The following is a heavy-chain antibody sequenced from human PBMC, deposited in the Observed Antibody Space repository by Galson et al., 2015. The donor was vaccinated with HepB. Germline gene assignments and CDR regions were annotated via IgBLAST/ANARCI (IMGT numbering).Heavy chain of an antibody. Sequence: SVKVSCKASGYTFTSCGISWVRQAPGQGLEWMGWISAYNGNTNYAQKLQGRVTMTTDTSTSTAYMELRSLRSDDTAVYYFARDPPPEHCSSTSCIYYYYYGMDVWGQGTTVTVSS. CDR3: ARDPPPEHCSSTSCIYYYYYGMDV. D-gene: IGHD2-2*01. J-gene: IGHJ6*02. CDR1: GYTFTSCG. V-gene: IGHV1-18*04. CDR2: ISAYNGNT.